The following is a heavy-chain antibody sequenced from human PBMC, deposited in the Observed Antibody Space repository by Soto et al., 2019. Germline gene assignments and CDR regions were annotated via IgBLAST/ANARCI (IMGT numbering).Heavy chain of an antibody. V-gene: IGHV4-59*08. CDR1: GGSISSNY. D-gene: IGHD2-15*01. CDR3: ARASAVATDV. J-gene: IGHJ6*02. CDR2: IYYSGST. Sequence: PSETLSLTCTVSGGSISSNYWSWIRQPPGKGLEWIGYIYYSGSTYYNPSLKSRVTISVDTSKNQFSLKLSSVTAADTAVYYCARASAVATDVWSQGSTVTVSS.